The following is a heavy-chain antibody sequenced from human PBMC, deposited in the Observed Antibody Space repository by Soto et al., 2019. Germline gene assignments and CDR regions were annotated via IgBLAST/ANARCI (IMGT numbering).Heavy chain of an antibody. CDR2: INPDGRTT. J-gene: IGHJ4*02. Sequence: EVQLAESGGDLVQLGGSLRLSWLPSEISGSGGHWVRQAPGKGLVWVSRINPDGRTTNYADSVKGRFTISRDNAKNTVYLQMNSLRDEDTAEYYCATAGSYRFDYWGQGTLVTVSS. CDR3: ATAGSYRFDY. V-gene: IGHV3-74*01. CDR1: EISGSG. D-gene: IGHD3-10*01.